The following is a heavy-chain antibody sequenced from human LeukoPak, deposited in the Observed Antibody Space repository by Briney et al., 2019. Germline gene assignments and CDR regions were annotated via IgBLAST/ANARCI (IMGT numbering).Heavy chain of an antibody. CDR3: AREYDVDGSGNGARDV. D-gene: IGHD3-10*01. CDR1: GGTFSSYA. CDR2: IIPILDIA. Sequence: ASVKVSCKASGGTFSSYAISWVRQAPGQGLEWMGRIIPILDIANYAQKFQGRVTMTRNTSISTAYMELSSLRSEDTAVYYCAREYDVDGSGNGARDVWGQGTTVTVSS. J-gene: IGHJ6*02. V-gene: IGHV1-69*04.